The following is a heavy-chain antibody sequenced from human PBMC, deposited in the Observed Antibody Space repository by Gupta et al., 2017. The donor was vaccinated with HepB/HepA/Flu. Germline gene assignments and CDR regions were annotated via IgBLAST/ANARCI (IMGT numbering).Heavy chain of an antibody. D-gene: IGHD4-17*01. CDR3: ARRNDYGSSYFDY. CDR1: GFTFSNYL. CDR2: IKQDGTET. Sequence: EVQLVESGGGLVQPGGSLRLPCAASGFTFSNYLRSWVRQAPGKGLQWVASIKQDGTETYFVDSLKGRFTISRDNAENSLYLQMDSLRDDDTAMYYCARRNDYGSSYFDYWGQGTLVTVS. J-gene: IGHJ4*02. V-gene: IGHV3-7*01.